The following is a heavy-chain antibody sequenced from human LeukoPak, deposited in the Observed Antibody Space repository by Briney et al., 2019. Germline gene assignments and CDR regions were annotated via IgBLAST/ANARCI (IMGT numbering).Heavy chain of an antibody. CDR1: GYTFTGYY. CDR2: ISTNTGNP. J-gene: IGHJ5*02. D-gene: IGHD2-2*01. CDR3: ARAGCSSTSCYEAPYNWFDP. V-gene: IGHV7-4-1*02. Sequence: ASVKVSCKASGYTFTGYYMHWVRQAPGQGLEWMGWISTNTGNPTYAQGFTGRFVFSLDTSVSTAYLQISSLKAEDTAVYYCARAGCSSTSCYEAPYNWFDPWGQGTLVTVSS.